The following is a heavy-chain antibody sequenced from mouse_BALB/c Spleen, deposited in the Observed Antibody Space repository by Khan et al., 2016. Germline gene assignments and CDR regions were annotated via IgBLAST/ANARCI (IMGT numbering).Heavy chain of an antibody. CDR1: GYTFTSYW. CDR3: ASNYDSSYDYFAY. V-gene: IGHV1-87*01. J-gene: IGHJ2*01. Sequence: QVQLQQSGAELARPGASVKLSCKASGYTFTSYWMQRVKQRLGQGLEWIGAIYPGDGDTRYTQKFKGKATLTADKSSSTAYMQLSSLGSEYSAVYYCASNYDSSYDYFAYWGQGTTLTVSS. D-gene: IGHD1-1*01. CDR2: IYPGDGDT.